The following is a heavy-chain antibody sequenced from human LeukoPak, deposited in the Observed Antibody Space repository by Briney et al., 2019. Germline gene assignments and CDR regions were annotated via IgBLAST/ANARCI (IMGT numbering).Heavy chain of an antibody. CDR1: GGSISSYY. D-gene: IGHD6-6*01. V-gene: IGHV4-59*01. J-gene: IGHJ4*02. Sequence: SGTLSLTCSVSGGSISSYYWSWIRQPPGKGLEWIGYIYYSGSTNYNPPLKSRVTISVDTSKNQFSLELSSVTAADTAVYYCARGRGSTSSLDYWGQGALVTVSS. CDR2: IYYSGST. CDR3: ARGRGSTSSLDY.